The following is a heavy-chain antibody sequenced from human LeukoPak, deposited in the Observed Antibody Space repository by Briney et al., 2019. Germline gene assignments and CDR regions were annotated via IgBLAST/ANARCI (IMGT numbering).Heavy chain of an antibody. CDR3: ARVLVRGVITYFDY. J-gene: IGHJ4*02. D-gene: IGHD3-10*01. CDR1: GGSISSGSYY. CDR2: IYTSGST. Sequence: PSQTLSLTCTVSGGSISSGSYYWSWIRQPAGKGLEWIGRIYTSGSTNYNPSLKSRVTISVDTSKNQFSLKLSSVTAADTAVYYCARVLVRGVITYFDYWGQGTLVTVSS. V-gene: IGHV4-61*02.